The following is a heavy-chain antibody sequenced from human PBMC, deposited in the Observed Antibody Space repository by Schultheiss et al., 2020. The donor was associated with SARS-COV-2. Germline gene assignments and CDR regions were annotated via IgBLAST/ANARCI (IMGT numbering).Heavy chain of an antibody. Sequence: ASVKVSCKASGYTFTSYYMHWVRQAPGQGLEWMGRINPNSGGTNYAQKFQGRVTMTRDTSTSTAYMELRSLRSDDTAVYYCAREVEDIVVVVAAAHYYYYMDVWGKGTTVTVSS. CDR2: INPNSGGT. V-gene: IGHV1-2*06. CDR3: AREVEDIVVVVAAAHYYYYMDV. J-gene: IGHJ6*03. CDR1: GYTFTSYY. D-gene: IGHD2-15*01.